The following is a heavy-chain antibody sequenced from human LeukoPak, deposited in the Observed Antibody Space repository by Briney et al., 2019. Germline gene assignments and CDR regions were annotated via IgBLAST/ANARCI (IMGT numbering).Heavy chain of an antibody. V-gene: IGHV1-2*02. CDR1: GYTFTGYY. D-gene: IGHD3-10*01. CDR3: AIGLQYGSGSYGYDY. Sequence: GASVKVSCKASGYTFTGYYMHWVRQAPGQGLEWMGWINPNSGGTNYAQKFQGRVTMTRDTSISTAYMELSRLRSDDTAFYYCAIGLQYGSGSYGYDYWGQGTLVTVSS. J-gene: IGHJ4*02. CDR2: INPNSGGT.